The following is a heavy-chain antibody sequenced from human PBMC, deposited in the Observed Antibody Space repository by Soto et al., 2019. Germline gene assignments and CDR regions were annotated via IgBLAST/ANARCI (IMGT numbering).Heavy chain of an antibody. CDR3: AKGSPKNVYGDSLDY. D-gene: IGHD4-17*01. V-gene: IGHV3-23*01. CDR1: GFTFSSYA. CDR2: ISGSGGST. Sequence: EVQLLESGGGLVQPGGSLRLSCAASGFTFSSYAMSWVRQAPGKGLEWVSAISGSGGSTYYADSVKGRFTISRDNSKNTLYLPMNRPRAEETAVDYCAKGSPKNVYGDSLDYWGQGTLVTVSS. J-gene: IGHJ4*02.